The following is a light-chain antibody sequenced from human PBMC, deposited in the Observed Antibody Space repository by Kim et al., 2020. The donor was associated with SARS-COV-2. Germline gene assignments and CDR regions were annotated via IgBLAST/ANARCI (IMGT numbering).Light chain of an antibody. V-gene: IGKV3-20*01. CDR1: QSVTSSF. CDR3: QQYGDLPLT. J-gene: IGKJ4*01. CDR2: GAS. Sequence: PGQRATLSCVASQSVTSSFLAWDQQKPGQAPRLLIYGASSRATGIADRFSGRGSGTDFTLAISRLQPEDFAVYYCQQYGDLPLTFGGGTKVDIK.